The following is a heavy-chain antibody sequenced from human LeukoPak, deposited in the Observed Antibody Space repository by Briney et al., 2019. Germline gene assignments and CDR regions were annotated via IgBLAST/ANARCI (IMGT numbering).Heavy chain of an antibody. V-gene: IGHV3-53*01. CDR1: GFTVSSNY. CDR2: ISNDGDT. D-gene: IGHD2-8*02. CDR3: AKDRTDRGY. J-gene: IGHJ4*02. Sequence: GGSLRLSCAASGFTVSSNYMSWVRQGPGKGLECVSVISNDGDTYYADSVKGRFTISRDTSKNTVSLQMNSLRAEDTAVYYCAKDRTDRGYWGQGTLVTVSS.